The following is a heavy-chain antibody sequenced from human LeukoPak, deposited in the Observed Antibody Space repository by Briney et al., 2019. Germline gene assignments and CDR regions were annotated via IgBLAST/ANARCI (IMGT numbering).Heavy chain of an antibody. D-gene: IGHD3-3*01. Sequence: SSETLSLTCTVSGGSASNYFCTWLRQSAGKGLEWIGRIHTSGSTNYNPSLKSRVSMSVDTSKNQFSLKLSSVTAADTAVYYCARDPEGHGYYFDYWGQGALVTVSS. J-gene: IGHJ4*02. V-gene: IGHV4-4*07. CDR2: IHTSGST. CDR1: GGSASNYF. CDR3: ARDPEGHGYYFDY.